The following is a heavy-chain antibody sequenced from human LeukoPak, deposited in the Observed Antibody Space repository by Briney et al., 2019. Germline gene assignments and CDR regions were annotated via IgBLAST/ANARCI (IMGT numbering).Heavy chain of an antibody. V-gene: IGHV3-7*01. CDR3: VRKPDGFDV. J-gene: IGHJ3*01. CDR1: GFSFNTYW. CDR2: INQDGSET. Sequence: PGGSLKLSCAASGFSFNTYWMSWVRQAPGKGLECVANINQDGSETQYVDSVKGRFTISRDNAENSLHLQVSSLRGEDSGIYYCVRKPDGFDVWGQGTMVTVSS.